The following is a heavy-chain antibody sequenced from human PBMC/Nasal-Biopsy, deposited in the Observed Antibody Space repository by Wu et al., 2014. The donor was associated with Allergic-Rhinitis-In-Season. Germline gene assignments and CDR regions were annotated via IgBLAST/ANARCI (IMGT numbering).Heavy chain of an antibody. J-gene: IGHJ4*02. Sequence: AISGDSVSSNSAAWNWIRQSPIERPCVVAGKGAYYRSKWYTDYAVSVKSRITINPDTSKNQFSLQLNSVTPEDTAVYYCAMAVTGRFDYWGQGTLVTVSS. V-gene: IGHV6-1*01. CDR3: AMAVTGRFDY. D-gene: IGHD1-1*01. CDR2: AYYRSKWYT. CDR1: GDSVSSNSAA.